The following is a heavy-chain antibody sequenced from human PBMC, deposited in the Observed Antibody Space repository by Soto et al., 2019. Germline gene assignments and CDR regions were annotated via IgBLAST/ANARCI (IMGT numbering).Heavy chain of an antibody. V-gene: IGHV4-59*08. J-gene: IGHJ3*02. CDR3: ARLYGLDAFDI. CDR2: IYYSGST. D-gene: IGHD3-16*02. Sequence: QVQLQESGPGLVKPSETLPLTCTVSGGSINSYYWSWIRQPPGKGLEWIGYIYYSGSTNYNPSLKSRVTISVDTSKNQFSLKLSSVTAADTAVYYCARLYGLDAFDIWGQGTMVTVSS. CDR1: GGSINSYY.